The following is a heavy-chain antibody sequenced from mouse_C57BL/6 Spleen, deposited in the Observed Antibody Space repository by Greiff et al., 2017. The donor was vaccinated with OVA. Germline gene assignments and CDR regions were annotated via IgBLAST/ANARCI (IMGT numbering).Heavy chain of an antibody. CDR1: GFTFSDYG. V-gene: IGHV5-17*01. Sequence: EVQLVESGGGLVKPGGSLKLSCAASGFTFSDYGMHWVRQAPEKGLEWVAYISSGSSTIYYADTVKGRFTISRDNAKNTLFLQMTSLRSEDTAMYYCAREDYYGSSYSAYWGQGTLVTVSA. J-gene: IGHJ3*01. CDR2: ISSGSSTI. D-gene: IGHD1-1*01. CDR3: AREDYYGSSYSAY.